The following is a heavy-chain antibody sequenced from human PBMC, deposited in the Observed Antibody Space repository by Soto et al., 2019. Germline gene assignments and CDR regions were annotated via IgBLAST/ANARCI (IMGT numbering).Heavy chain of an antibody. Sequence: VHLVESGGDLVKPGGSLRLSCAASGFTFSDHYMSWIRQAPGKGLEWISYMTPSGSSSSYADSVKGRFTISRDNAKNSLYLQMNSLRGDDTAVYYCARELSGNYFAFELWGQGTMVTVSS. CDR2: MTPSGSSS. J-gene: IGHJ3*01. D-gene: IGHD1-26*01. V-gene: IGHV3-11*01. CDR1: GFTFSDHY. CDR3: ARELSGNYFAFEL.